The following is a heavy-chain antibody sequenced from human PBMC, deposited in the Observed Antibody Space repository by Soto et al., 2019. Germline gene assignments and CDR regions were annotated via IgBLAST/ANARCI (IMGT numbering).Heavy chain of an antibody. V-gene: IGHV4-34*01. CDR3: ARGFRPDYGDSFDY. CDR1: GGSFSGYY. CDR2: INHSGST. Sequence: TSETLSLSCAVYGGSFSGYYWSWIRQPPGKGLEWIGEINHSGSTNYNPSLKSRVTISVDTSKNQFSLKLSSVTAADTAVYYCARGFRPDYGDSFDYWGQGTLVTVSS. D-gene: IGHD4-17*01. J-gene: IGHJ4*02.